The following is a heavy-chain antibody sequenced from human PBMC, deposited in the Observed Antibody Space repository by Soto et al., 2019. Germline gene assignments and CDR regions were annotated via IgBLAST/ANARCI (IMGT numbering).Heavy chain of an antibody. CDR3: AKERATTTAFDY. J-gene: IGHJ4*02. D-gene: IGHD4-17*01. V-gene: IGHV3-23*01. CDR2: ITDNGRST. Sequence: GGPMRVSWAAFGLTFVGDGMSWVRQAPGKGLEWVSLITDNGRSTYYADSVKGRFTISRDNTKNTLFLQMNSLRAEDTAVYYCAKERATTTAFDYWGQGALVTVSS. CDR1: GLTFVGDG.